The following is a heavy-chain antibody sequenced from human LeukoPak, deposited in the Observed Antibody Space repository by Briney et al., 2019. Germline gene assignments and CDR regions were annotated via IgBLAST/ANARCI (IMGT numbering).Heavy chain of an antibody. D-gene: IGHD3-9*01. V-gene: IGHV1-18*01. CDR2: ICAYNGDT. Sequence: ASVKVSCKPSVYTFSIYGTSWVRQTPGEGLERMGWICAYNGDTNYTQKLQGRVTMTTDTSTSTAYMALRSLRSDDTAVYYCARDYDILTGPFDFWGQGTLVTVSS. J-gene: IGHJ4*02. CDR3: ARDYDILTGPFDF. CDR1: VYTFSIYG.